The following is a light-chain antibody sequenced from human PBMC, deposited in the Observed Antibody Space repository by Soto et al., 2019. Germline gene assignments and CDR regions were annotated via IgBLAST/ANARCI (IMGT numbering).Light chain of an antibody. J-gene: IGKJ1*01. CDR2: AAS. CDR1: QSISNY. Sequence: DIQMTQSPSSLSASVGDRVTISCRASQSISNYLNWYQQKPGKAPKLLIFAASSLQSGVPSRFSCGGSGTDFTFTISSLQPEDFATYYCQQSHSIPWTFGQGTTVEIK. CDR3: QQSHSIPWT. V-gene: IGKV1-39*01.